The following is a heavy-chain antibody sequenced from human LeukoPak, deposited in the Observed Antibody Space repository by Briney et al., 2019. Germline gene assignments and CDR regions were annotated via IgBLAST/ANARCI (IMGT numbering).Heavy chain of an antibody. CDR3: AREVQWLVRDHFDY. D-gene: IGHD6-19*01. CDR2: IYYSGST. Sequence: SETLSLTCSASGASIRDSSYYWALIRQPPGKGLEWIGSIYYSGSTNYNPSLKSRVTISVDTSKNQFSLKLSSVTAADTAVYYCAREVQWLVRDHFDYWGQGTLVTVSS. J-gene: IGHJ4*02. V-gene: IGHV4-39*07. CDR1: GASIRDSSYY.